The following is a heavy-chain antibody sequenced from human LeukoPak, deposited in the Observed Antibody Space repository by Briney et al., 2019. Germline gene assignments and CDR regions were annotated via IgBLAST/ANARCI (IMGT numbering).Heavy chain of an antibody. CDR3: VRHTTSGWYQVVY. V-gene: IGHV4-59*01. CDR2: ITYSGST. CDR1: GGSISNYF. D-gene: IGHD6-19*01. Sequence: NPSETLSLTCTVSGGSISNYFWSWIRQPPGKGLEWIGFITYSGSTDHNPSLKSRVTISVDASKNQFSLKLTSVTAADTAVYYCVRHTTSGWYQVVYWGQGTLVTVSS. J-gene: IGHJ4*02.